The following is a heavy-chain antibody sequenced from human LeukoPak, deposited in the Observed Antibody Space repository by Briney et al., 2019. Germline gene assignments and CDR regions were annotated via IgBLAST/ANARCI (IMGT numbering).Heavy chain of an antibody. CDR2: FDPEDGET. CDR1: GYTLTELS. Sequence: ASVKVSCKVSGYTLTELSMHWVRQAPGKGLEWMGGFDPEDGETIYAQKFQGRVTMTEDTSTDTAYVELSSLRSEDTAVYYCARDGALSGFNDAFDIWGQGTMVTVSS. J-gene: IGHJ3*02. D-gene: IGHD3-22*01. V-gene: IGHV1-24*01. CDR3: ARDGALSGFNDAFDI.